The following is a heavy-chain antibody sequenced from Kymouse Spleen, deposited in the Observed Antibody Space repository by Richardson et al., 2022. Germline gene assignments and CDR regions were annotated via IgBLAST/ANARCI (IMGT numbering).Heavy chain of an antibody. CDR3: QLELPYDAFDI. Sequence: QLQLQESGPGLVKPSETLSLTCTVSGGSISSSSYYWGWIRQPPGKGLEWIGSIYYSGSTYYNPSLKSRVTISVDTSKNQFSLKLSSVTAADTAVYYCQLELPYDAFDIWGQGTMVTVSS. CDR1: GGSISSSSYY. J-gene: IGHJ3*02. CDR2: IYYSGST. D-gene: IGHD1-7*01. V-gene: IGHV4-39*01.